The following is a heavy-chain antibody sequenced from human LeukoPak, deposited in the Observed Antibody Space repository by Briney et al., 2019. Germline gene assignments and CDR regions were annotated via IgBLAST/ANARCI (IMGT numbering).Heavy chain of an antibody. CDR3: PRQVNDFCFDY. V-gene: IGHV1-2*02. Sequence: ASVKVSCKAAGYTFTGYYMHWVRQAPGQGLEWMGWINPNSGGTNYAQKFQGRITMTRDTSISTAYIELSRLRSDDTTGYYCPRQVNDFCFDYWGQGTLVTVSS. CDR2: INPNSGGT. CDR1: GYTFTGYY. J-gene: IGHJ4*02. D-gene: IGHD1-1*01.